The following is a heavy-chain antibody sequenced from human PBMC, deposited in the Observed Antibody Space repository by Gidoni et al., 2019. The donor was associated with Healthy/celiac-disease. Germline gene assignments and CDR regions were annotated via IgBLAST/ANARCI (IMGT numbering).Heavy chain of an antibody. J-gene: IGHJ4*02. V-gene: IGHV1-69*01. D-gene: IGHD2-2*01. CDR3: ARVRYCSSTSFCRGNVVLDY. Sequence: QVQWVQSGAEVKKPGSSVKVPCKASGATFSSYAISWVRQAPGQGLEGMGGILPIFGTADYAKKFHGRVTITADESTSTAYMGLSSLRSEDTAVYYCARVRYCSSTSFCRGNVVLDYWGQGTLVTVSS. CDR1: GATFSSYA. CDR2: ILPIFGTA.